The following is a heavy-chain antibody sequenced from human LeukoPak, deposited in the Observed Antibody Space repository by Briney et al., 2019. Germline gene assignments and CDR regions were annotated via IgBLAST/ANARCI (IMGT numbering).Heavy chain of an antibody. CDR1: GFTFTTYW. J-gene: IGHJ4*02. V-gene: IGHV3-7*01. CDR2: INQDGTEK. D-gene: IGHD3-22*01. Sequence: PAGESLRLSCAASGFTFTTYWMSWVRQLPGKGLEWVANINQDGTEKYYVDSVKGRFTISRDNAKNSVYLQMNSLGAEDTAVYYCARGWHYYDSSGYSAYWGQGTLVTVSS. CDR3: ARGWHYYDSSGYSAY.